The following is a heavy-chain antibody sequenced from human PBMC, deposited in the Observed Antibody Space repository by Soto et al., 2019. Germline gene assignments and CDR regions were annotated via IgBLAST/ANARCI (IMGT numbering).Heavy chain of an antibody. J-gene: IGHJ4*02. CDR2: IRSKANNYAT. CDR1: GFTFSASS. V-gene: IGHV3-73*01. Sequence: EFQLVESGGGLVQPGGPVRLSCEASGFTFSASSIHWSRQAAGKGLEWLGRIRSKANNYATVYSEVLKGRSIISRDDSQDTMFLEMNNLRTVDTAMYYCAIEGAGFGYWGQGTLVTVSS. CDR3: AIEGAGFGY. D-gene: IGHD1-26*01.